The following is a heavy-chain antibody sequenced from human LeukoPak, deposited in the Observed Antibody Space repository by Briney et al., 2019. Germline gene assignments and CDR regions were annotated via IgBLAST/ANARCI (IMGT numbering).Heavy chain of an antibody. J-gene: IGHJ4*02. V-gene: IGHV3-7*01. Sequence: GGSLRLSCAASGFTFSSYWMSWVRQAPGKGLEWVANIKQDGSEKYYVDSVKGRFTISRDNAKNSLYLQMNSLRAEDTAVYYCARVWVVLPAAIRDWGQGTLVTVSS. CDR1: GFTFSSYW. CDR3: ARVWVVLPAAIRD. CDR2: IKQDGSEK. D-gene: IGHD2-2*02.